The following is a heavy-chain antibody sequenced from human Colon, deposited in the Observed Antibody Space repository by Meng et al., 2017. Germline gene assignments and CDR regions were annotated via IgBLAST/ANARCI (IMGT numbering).Heavy chain of an antibody. CDR3: TTGTYYDH. D-gene: IGHD7-27*01. Sequence: QVQLQESGPGLLKPSGTLSLTCAVSGDSIRSNHWWSWVRQSPGKGLEWIAEIYHSGNTNYNPSLKSRATISMDKSKNQFSLNLSSVTAADTAVYYCTTGTYYDHWGQGTRVTVSS. CDR2: IYHSGNT. CDR1: GDSIRSNHW. V-gene: IGHV4-4*02. J-gene: IGHJ4*02.